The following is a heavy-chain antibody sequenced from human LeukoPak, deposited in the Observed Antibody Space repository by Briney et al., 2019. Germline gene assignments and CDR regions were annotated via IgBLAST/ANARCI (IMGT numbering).Heavy chain of an antibody. CDR2: IRYDGSNE. V-gene: IGHV3-30*02. Sequence: GGSLRLSCAASGFTFSSYGMHWVRQSPGKGLEWVAFIRYDGSNEYYAGSVKGRFTISRDNSKNTLYLQMNSLRAGDTALYYAAAGVNFFDYWGQGALVTVSS. CDR1: GFTFSSYG. CDR3: AAGVNFFDY. J-gene: IGHJ4*02. D-gene: IGHD6-13*01.